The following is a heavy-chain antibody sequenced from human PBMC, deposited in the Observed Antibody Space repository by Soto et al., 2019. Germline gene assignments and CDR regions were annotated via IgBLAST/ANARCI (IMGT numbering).Heavy chain of an antibody. J-gene: IGHJ4*02. CDR2: IDPSDSYT. CDR3: ARLSYYYDSSGPRYYFDY. Sequence: GESLKISCKGSGYSFTSYWISWMRQMPGKGLEWMGRIDPSDSYTNYSPSFQGHVTISADKSISTAYLQWSSLKASDTAMYYCARLSYYYDSSGPRYYFDYWGQGTLVTVSS. CDR1: GYSFTSYW. D-gene: IGHD3-22*01. V-gene: IGHV5-10-1*01.